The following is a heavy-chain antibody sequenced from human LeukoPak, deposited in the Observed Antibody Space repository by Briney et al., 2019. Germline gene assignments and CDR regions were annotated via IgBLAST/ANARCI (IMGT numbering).Heavy chain of an antibody. CDR1: GGTFSSYT. D-gene: IGHD3-10*01. CDR2: IIPIFGPA. J-gene: IGHJ4*02. CDR3: ATATMVRDVHFDY. V-gene: IGHV1-69*13. Sequence: SVKVSCKASGGTFSSYTITWVRQAPGQGLEWMGGIIPIFGPANYAQKFQGRVTITADESTSTAYMELSSLRSEDTAVYYCATATMVRDVHFDYWGQGTLVTVSS.